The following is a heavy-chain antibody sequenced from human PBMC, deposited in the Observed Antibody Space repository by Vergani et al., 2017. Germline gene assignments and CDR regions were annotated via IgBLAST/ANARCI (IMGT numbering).Heavy chain of an antibody. CDR2: IYHSGGA. V-gene: IGHV4-39*01. J-gene: IGHJ4*02. CDR3: ACTGSFILRYFHWAL. CDR1: GGSITSSSYY. Sequence: QVQLQESGPGLVKPSETLSLTCTVSGGSITSSSYYWGWIRQPPGKGLEWIGNIYHSGGAYNNPSLKGRVTVTVDTSKNQFALEVTSVTAADTAIYFYACTGSFILRYFHWALWGQGTLVTVSS. D-gene: IGHD3-9*01.